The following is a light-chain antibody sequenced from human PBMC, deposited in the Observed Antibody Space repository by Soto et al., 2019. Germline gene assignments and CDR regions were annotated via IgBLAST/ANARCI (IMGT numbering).Light chain of an antibody. CDR3: FSYAGSSVYV. CDR2: EVI. J-gene: IGLJ1*01. CDR1: SSDVGTYNL. V-gene: IGLV2-23*02. Sequence: QSALTQPASVSGSPGQSITISCTGTSSDVGTYNLVSWYQQHPGKAPKLMIYEVIKRPSGVSNRFSGSKSGNTASLTISGLQAEDEADYYCFSYAGSSVYVFGTGTKVTVL.